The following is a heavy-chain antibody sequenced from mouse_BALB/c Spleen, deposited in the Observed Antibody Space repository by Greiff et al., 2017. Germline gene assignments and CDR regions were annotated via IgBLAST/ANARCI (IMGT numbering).Heavy chain of an antibody. Sequence: EVKLEESGGGLVKPGGSLKLSCAASGFTFSSYAMSWVRQTPEKRLEWVATISSGGSYTYYPDSVKGRFTISRDNAKNTLYLQMSSLRSEDTAMYYCARRRYYRYDRGDAMDYWGQGTSVTVSS. J-gene: IGHJ4*01. CDR3: ARRRYYRYDRGDAMDY. CDR1: GFTFSSYA. CDR2: ISSGGSYT. V-gene: IGHV5-9-3*01. D-gene: IGHD2-14*01.